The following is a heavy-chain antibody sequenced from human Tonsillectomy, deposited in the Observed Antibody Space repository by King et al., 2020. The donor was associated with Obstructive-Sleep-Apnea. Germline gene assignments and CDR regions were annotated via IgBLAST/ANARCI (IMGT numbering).Heavy chain of an antibody. J-gene: IGHJ3*02. Sequence: VQLVESGGGLVQPGRSLRLSCAASGFSFGDYGMHWVRQAPGKGLEWVSGINLGRGKIGYPDSVKGRFTISRENAKNSLYLQMNSLRAEDTALYYCVKDRAGGIPDAFDIWGQGTMVTVSS. CDR2: INLGRGKI. D-gene: IGHD3-16*01. CDR3: VKDRAGGIPDAFDI. CDR1: GFSFGDYG. V-gene: IGHV3-9*01.